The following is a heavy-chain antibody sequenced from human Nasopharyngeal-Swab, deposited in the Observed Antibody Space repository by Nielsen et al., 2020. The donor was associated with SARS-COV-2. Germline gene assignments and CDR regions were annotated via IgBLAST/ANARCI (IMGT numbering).Heavy chain of an antibody. CDR3: AKSECSSTSCYVDYYCYYMDV. CDR2: ISSSSSYI. V-gene: IGHV3-21*01. CDR1: GFTFSSYS. J-gene: IGHJ6*03. Sequence: GESLKISCAASGFTFSSYSMNWVRQAPGKGLEWVSSISSSSSYIYYADSVKGRFTISRDNAKNSLYLQMNSLRAEDTAVYYCAKSECSSTSCYVDYYCYYMDVWGKGTTVTVSS. D-gene: IGHD2-2*01.